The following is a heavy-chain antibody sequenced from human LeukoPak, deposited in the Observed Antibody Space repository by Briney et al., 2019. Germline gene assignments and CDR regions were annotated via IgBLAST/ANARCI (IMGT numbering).Heavy chain of an antibody. J-gene: IGHJ1*01. Sequence: ASVKVSCKASGYSFTSYGITWVRQAPGQGLEWMGWISTYDGDANYAQQLQGRVTMTTDTSTITAYMELRSLRSDDTGVYYCARMGMNDFWSGYYALDFQHWGQGTLVTVSS. CDR3: ARMGMNDFWSGYYALDFQH. V-gene: IGHV1-18*01. D-gene: IGHD3-3*01. CDR1: GYSFTSYG. CDR2: ISTYDGDA.